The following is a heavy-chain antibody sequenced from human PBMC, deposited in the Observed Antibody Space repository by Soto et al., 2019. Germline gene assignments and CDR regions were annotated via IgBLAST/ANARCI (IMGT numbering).Heavy chain of an antibody. Sequence: GGSLRLSCIVSGIIVSRDWMTWVRQAPGKGLEWVASINPDGSVEHYLDSVRGRFAISRDNTRNSLHLQANNLRAEETAIYFCAKLLNGVTALDYWSQGTLVTVSS. D-gene: IGHD2-21*02. CDR2: INPDGSVE. CDR1: GIIVSRDW. CDR3: AKLLNGVTALDY. J-gene: IGHJ4*02. V-gene: IGHV3-7*01.